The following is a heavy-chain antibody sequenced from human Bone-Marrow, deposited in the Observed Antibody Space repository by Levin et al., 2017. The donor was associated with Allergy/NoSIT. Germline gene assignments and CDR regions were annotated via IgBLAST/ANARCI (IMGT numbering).Heavy chain of an antibody. V-gene: IGHV3-23*01. CDR3: AKVKLTEYGIVVVPAAFGAIDY. J-gene: IGHJ4*02. D-gene: IGHD2-2*01. CDR2: ISGSGGST. CDR1: GFTFSSYA. Sequence: ETLSLTCAASGFTFSSYAMSWVRQAPGKGLEWVSAISGSGGSTYYADSVKGRFTISRDNSKNTLYLQMNSLRAEDTAVYYCAKVKLTEYGIVVVPAAFGAIDYWGQGTLVTVSS.